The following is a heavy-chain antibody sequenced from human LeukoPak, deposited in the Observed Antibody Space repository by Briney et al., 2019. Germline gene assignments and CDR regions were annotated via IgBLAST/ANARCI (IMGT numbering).Heavy chain of an antibody. J-gene: IGHJ3*02. CDR3: ARCRNGYRNDVFDI. V-gene: IGHV3-21*01. Sequence: GGSLRLSCAASGFSFSNYGMNWARQAPGKGLEWVSLTSSSSSYIYYADSVKGRFTISRDNAKNSLYLQMNSLRAEDTAVYYCARCRNGYRNDVFDIWGQGTMVTVSS. CDR1: GFSFSNYG. CDR2: TSSSSSYI. D-gene: IGHD5-24*01.